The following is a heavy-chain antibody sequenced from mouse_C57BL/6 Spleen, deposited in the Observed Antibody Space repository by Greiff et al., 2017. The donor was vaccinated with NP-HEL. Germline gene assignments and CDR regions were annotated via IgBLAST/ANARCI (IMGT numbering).Heavy chain of an antibody. CDR3: ARDYYGSSPAWFAY. CDR1: GFTFSSYA. CDR2: ISDGGSYT. J-gene: IGHJ3*01. D-gene: IGHD1-1*01. V-gene: IGHV5-4*01. Sequence: VQLVESGGGLVKPGGSLKLSCAASGFTFSSYAMSWVRQTPEKRLEWVATISDGGSYTYYPDNVKGRFTISRDNAKNNLYLQMSHLKSEDTAMYYCARDYYGSSPAWFAYWGQGTLVTVSA.